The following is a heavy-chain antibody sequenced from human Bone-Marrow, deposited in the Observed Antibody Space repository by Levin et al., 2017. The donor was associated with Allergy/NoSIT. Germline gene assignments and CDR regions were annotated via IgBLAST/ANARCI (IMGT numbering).Heavy chain of an antibody. CDR3: ARCSYSNYGGRGQGDY. V-gene: IGHV1-18*01. D-gene: IGHD4-11*01. Sequence: GESLKISCKASGYTFTSYGISWVRQAPGQGLEWMGWISAYNGNTNYAQKLQGRVTMTTDTSTSTAYMELRSLRSDDTAVYYCARCSYSNYGGRGQGDYWGQGTLVTVSS. CDR2: ISAYNGNT. J-gene: IGHJ4*02. CDR1: GYTFTSYG.